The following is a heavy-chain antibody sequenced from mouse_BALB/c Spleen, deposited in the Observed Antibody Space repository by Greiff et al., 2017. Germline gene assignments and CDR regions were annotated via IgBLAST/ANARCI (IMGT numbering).Heavy chain of an antibody. D-gene: IGHD3-1*01. J-gene: IGHJ4*01. Sequence: LQQPGSELVRPGASVKLSCKASGYTFTSYWMHWVKQRPGQGLEWIGNIYPGSGSTNYDEKFKSKATLTVDTSSSTAYMQLSSLTSEDSAVYYCTRSGGGQLGLPGAMDYWGQGTSVTVSS. CDR2: IYPGSGST. V-gene: IGHV1S22*01. CDR1: GYTFTSYW. CDR3: TRSGGGQLGLPGAMDY.